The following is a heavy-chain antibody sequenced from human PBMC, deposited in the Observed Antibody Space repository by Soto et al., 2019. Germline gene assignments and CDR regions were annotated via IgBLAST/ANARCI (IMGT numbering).Heavy chain of an antibody. V-gene: IGHV3-30*18. Sequence: QVQLVESGGGVVQPGRSLRLSRAASGFTFSSYGMHWVRQAPGKGLEWVAVISYDGSNKYYADSVKGRFTISRDNSKNTLYLQMNSLRAEDTAVYYCANDLGDYGDYGGLKNWGQGTLVTVSS. J-gene: IGHJ4*02. D-gene: IGHD4-17*01. CDR3: ANDLGDYGDYGGLKN. CDR1: GFTFSSYG. CDR2: ISYDGSNK.